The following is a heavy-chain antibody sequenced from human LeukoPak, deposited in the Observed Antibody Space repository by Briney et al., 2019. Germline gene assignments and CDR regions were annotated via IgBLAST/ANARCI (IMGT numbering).Heavy chain of an antibody. CDR3: ARGDYDFWSGYYSWFDP. CDR2: IYYSGST. J-gene: IGHJ5*02. V-gene: IGHV4-61*08. CDR1: GGSISSGGYS. Sequence: SQTLSLTCAVSGGSISSGGYSWSWIRQPPGKGLEWIGYIYYSGSTNYNPSLKSRVTISVDTSKNQFSLKLSSVTAADTAVYYCARGDYDFWSGYYSWFDPWGQGTLVTVSS. D-gene: IGHD3-3*01.